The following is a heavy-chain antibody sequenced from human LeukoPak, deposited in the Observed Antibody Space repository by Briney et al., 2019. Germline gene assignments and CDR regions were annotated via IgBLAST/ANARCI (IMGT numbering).Heavy chain of an antibody. CDR3: ARGVNLEYYFDY. CDR2: IYTSGST. CDR1: GVSISSYY. Sequence: SETLSLTCTVSGVSISSYYWSWIRQPAGKGLEWLGRIYTSGSTNYNPSLKSRVTMSVDTSKNQFSLKVSSVTAADTAVYYCARGVNLEYYFDYWGQGTLVTVSS. J-gene: IGHJ4*02. V-gene: IGHV4-4*07. D-gene: IGHD1-14*01.